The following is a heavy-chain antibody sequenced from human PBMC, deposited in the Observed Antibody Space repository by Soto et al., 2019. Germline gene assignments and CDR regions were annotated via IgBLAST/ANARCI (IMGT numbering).Heavy chain of an antibody. D-gene: IGHD2-21*02. V-gene: IGHV1-3*01. CDR3: ARSCGGDCYSVLF. CDR2: INAGNGDT. J-gene: IGHJ4*02. Sequence: ASVKVSCKASGGTFSTYAISWVRQAPGQGLEWMGWINAGNGDTKYSQRFQGRVTITRDTSASTAHMELSSLRSEDTAVYYCARSCGGDCYSVLFWGQGTLVTVSS. CDR1: GGTFSTYA.